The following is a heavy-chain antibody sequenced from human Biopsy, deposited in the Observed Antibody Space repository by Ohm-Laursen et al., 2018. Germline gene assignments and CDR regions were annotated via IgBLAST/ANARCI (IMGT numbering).Heavy chain of an antibody. J-gene: IGHJ2*01. D-gene: IGHD3-22*01. V-gene: IGHV4-59*01. CDR3: ARDRGFYSDRTVPGYFDL. Sequence: SDTLSLTCPASGASISSYYWSWIRQPPGKGLEWIGYVSSTGSTDYNPSLQSRVTISVDTSKNHFSLRLRSVTPADTAMYYCARDRGFYSDRTVPGYFDLWGRGTLVTVSS. CDR1: GASISSYY. CDR2: VSSTGST.